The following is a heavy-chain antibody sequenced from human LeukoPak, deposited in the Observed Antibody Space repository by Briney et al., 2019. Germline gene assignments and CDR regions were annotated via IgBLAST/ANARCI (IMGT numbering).Heavy chain of an antibody. CDR2: IYYSGST. V-gene: IGHV4-59*01. CDR1: GGSISSYY. Sequence: SETLSLTCTVSGGSISSYYWSWIRQPPGKGLEWIGYIYYSGSTNYNPSLKSRVTISVDTSKNQFSLKLSSVTAADTAVYYCARSAEYYYGSGSYWLFDYWGQGTLVAVSS. J-gene: IGHJ4*02. D-gene: IGHD3-10*01. CDR3: ARSAEYYYGSGSYWLFDY.